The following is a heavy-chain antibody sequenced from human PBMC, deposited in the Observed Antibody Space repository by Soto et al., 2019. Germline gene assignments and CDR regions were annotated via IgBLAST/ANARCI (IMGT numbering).Heavy chain of an antibody. J-gene: IGHJ5*02. V-gene: IGHV4-59*01. D-gene: IGHD4-17*01. CDR1: RGALSSYC. CDR3: AREAGVRYPFDP. CDR2: IFYRGST. Sequence: SDTLAHPCARSRGALSSYCWCWIRKPPGKGLEWIGYIFYRGSTTYNPSLKSRVTISVDTSKNQFSLKLSSVTAADTAMYYCAREAGVRYPFDPWGQGTLVTVSS.